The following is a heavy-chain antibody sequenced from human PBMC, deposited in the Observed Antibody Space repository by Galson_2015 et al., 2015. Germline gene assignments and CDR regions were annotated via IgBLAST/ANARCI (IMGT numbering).Heavy chain of an antibody. CDR1: GYTFTSYA. J-gene: IGHJ6*02. CDR3: ARVNSYYKDYYYYGMDV. Sequence: SVKVSCKASGYTFTSYAKHWVRQAPGQRLEWMGWINAGNGNTKYSQKFQGRVTITRDTSASTAYMELSSLRSEDTAVYYCARVNSYYKDYYYYGMDVWGQGTTVTVSS. V-gene: IGHV1-3*01. D-gene: IGHD3-10*01. CDR2: INAGNGNT.